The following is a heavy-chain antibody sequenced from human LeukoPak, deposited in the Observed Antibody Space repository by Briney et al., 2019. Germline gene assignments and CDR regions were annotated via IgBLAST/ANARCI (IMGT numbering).Heavy chain of an antibody. V-gene: IGHV1-46*01. CDR3: AREAEYGSGNPHNWFDP. CDR2: INPSGGST. Sequence: GASVKVSCKASGYTFTSYYMHWVQQAPGQGLEWMGIINPSGGSTSYAQKFQGRVTMTRDTSTSTVYMELSSLRSEDTAVYYCAREAEYGSGNPHNWFDPWGQGTLVTVSS. CDR1: GYTFTSYY. D-gene: IGHD3-10*01. J-gene: IGHJ5*02.